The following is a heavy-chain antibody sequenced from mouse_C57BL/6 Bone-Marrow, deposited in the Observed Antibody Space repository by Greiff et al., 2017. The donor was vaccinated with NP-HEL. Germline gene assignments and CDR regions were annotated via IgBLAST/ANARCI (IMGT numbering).Heavy chain of an antibody. CDR2: IRSKSNNYAT. D-gene: IGHD4-1*01. J-gene: IGHJ4*01. CDR1: GFSFNTYA. CDR3: VMVWDPMDY. V-gene: IGHV10-1*01. Sequence: EVQLVESGGGLVQPKGSLKLSCAASGFSFNTYAMNWVRQAPGKGVEWVARIRSKSNNYATYYADSVKDRFTISRDDSESMLYLQMNNLKTEDTAMYYCVMVWDPMDYWGQGTSVTVSS.